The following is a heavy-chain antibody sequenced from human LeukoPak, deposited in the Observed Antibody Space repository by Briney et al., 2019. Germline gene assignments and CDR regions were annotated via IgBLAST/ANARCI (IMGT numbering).Heavy chain of an antibody. CDR1: GGSISRGSYY. J-gene: IGHJ5*02. Sequence: PSETLSLTCSVSGGSISRGSYYWSWIRQPAGKGLEWIGRIYTSGSTNYNPSLKSRVTISVDTSKNQFSLKLSSVTAADAAVYYCAREVGPPIVVVTATDWFDPWGQGTLVTVSS. D-gene: IGHD2-21*02. CDR2: IYTSGST. CDR3: AREVGPPIVVVTATDWFDP. V-gene: IGHV4-61*02.